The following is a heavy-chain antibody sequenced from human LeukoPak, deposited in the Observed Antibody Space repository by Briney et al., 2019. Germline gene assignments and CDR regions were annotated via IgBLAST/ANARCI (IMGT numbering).Heavy chain of an antibody. J-gene: IGHJ4*02. CDR2: IYTSGSI. V-gene: IGHV4-61*02. Sequence: PSETLSLTCTVSGGSISSGSYYWSWIRQPAGKGLEWIERIYTSGSINYNPSLKSRVTISVDTSKNQFSLKLSSVTAADTAVYYCARDRLGATFGFDYWGQGTLVTVSS. CDR3: ARDRLGATFGFDY. CDR1: GGSISSGSYY. D-gene: IGHD1-26*01.